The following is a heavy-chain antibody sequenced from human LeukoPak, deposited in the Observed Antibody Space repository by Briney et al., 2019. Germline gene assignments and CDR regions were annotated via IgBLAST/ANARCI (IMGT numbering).Heavy chain of an antibody. Sequence: SETLSLTCTVSGGSISSYYWSWIRQPAGKGLEWIGRIYTSGSTNYSPSLKSRVTVSVDTSKNQFSLKLSSVTAADTAVYYCARDLDSSGWYPHAFDIWGQGTMVTVSS. CDR3: ARDLDSSGWYPHAFDI. J-gene: IGHJ3*02. CDR2: IYTSGST. D-gene: IGHD6-19*01. CDR1: GGSISSYY. V-gene: IGHV4-4*07.